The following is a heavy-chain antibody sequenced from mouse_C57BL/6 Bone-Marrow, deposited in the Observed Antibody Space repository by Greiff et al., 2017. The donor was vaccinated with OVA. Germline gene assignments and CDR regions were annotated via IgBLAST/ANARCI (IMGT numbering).Heavy chain of an antibody. CDR2: INPNNGGT. Sequence: VQLQQSGPELVKPGASVKMSCKASGYTFTDYNMHWVKQSHGKSLEWIGYINPNNGGTSYNQKFKGKATLTVNKSSSTAYMELRSLTSEDSAVYYCAKGDFITTVVATGAMDYWGQGTSVTVSS. CDR3: AKGDFITTVVATGAMDY. D-gene: IGHD1-1*01. J-gene: IGHJ4*01. V-gene: IGHV1-22*01. CDR1: GYTFTDYN.